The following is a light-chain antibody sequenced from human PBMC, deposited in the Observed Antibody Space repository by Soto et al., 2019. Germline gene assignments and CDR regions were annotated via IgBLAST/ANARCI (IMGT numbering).Light chain of an antibody. Sequence: DIQMTQSPSTLSASVGDRVTITCRASQSISSWLAWYQQKPGKAPKLLIYKASSLESGVPSRFTGSGSGTEFTLTFSSLQADDFATYYCQQYNSYPWTFGQGTKVEIK. CDR1: QSISSW. J-gene: IGKJ1*01. CDR3: QQYNSYPWT. CDR2: KAS. V-gene: IGKV1-5*03.